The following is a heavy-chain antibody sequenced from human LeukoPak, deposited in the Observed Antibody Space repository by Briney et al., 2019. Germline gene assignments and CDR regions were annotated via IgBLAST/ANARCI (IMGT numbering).Heavy chain of an antibody. CDR1: GYTFTSYD. J-gene: IGHJ1*01. V-gene: IGHV1-8*01. CDR2: MNPNSGNT. D-gene: IGHD2-15*01. CDR3: ARVGEYCSGGSCYSVRYFQH. Sequence: ASVKVSCKASGYTFTSYDINWVRQATGQGLEWMGWMNPNSGNTGYAQKFQGRVTMTRNTSLSTAYMELSSLRSEDTAVYYCARVGEYCSGGSCYSVRYFQHWGQGTLVTVSS.